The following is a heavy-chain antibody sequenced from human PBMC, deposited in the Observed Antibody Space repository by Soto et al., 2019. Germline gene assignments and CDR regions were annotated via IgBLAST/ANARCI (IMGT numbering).Heavy chain of an antibody. CDR1: GYTFTTSA. D-gene: IGHD2-21*02. V-gene: IGHV1-3*01. J-gene: IGHJ4*02. CDR2: INAGNGYT. CDR3: AGASCSCDSYQTDS. Sequence: GAPVTVSCKTSGYTFTTSAMHWVRQAPGQRLEWMGYINAGNGYTKYSQKFQGRVTITRDTSASTVYMEVSSLKSEDTAVYYCAGASCSCDSYQTDSWSLGALVTISS.